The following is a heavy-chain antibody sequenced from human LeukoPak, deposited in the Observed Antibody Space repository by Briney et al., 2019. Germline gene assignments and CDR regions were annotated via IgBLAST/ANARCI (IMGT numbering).Heavy chain of an antibody. Sequence: SETLSLTCTVSGGSISSSSYYWGWIRQPPGKGLEWIGSIFYSGSTYYNPSLKSRVTISVDTSKNQFSLKLNSVTAADTAVYYCARGVQLLFYYYYYMDVWGKGTTVTVSS. CDR2: IFYSGST. D-gene: IGHD2-2*01. CDR3: ARGVQLLFYYYYYMDV. CDR1: GGSISSSSYY. V-gene: IGHV4-39*01. J-gene: IGHJ6*03.